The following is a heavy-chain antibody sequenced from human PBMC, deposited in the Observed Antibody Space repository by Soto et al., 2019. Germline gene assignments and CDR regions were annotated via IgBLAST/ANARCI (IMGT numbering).Heavy chain of an antibody. CDR3: AKGSQYDILTAHHAFES. D-gene: IGHD3-9*01. CDR1: GFTFGASA. Sequence: PGGSLRLSCAASGFTFGASALQWVRQAPGKGLVWVSRLNGDGSSINYADSVKGRFTISRDNAKNSLYLQMNSLRADDTAVYYCAKGSQYDILTAHHAFESWGQGTLVTVSS. J-gene: IGHJ4*02. CDR2: LNGDGSSI. V-gene: IGHV3-74*01.